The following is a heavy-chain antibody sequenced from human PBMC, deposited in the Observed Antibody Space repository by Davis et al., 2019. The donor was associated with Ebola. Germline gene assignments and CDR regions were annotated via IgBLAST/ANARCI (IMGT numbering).Heavy chain of an antibody. J-gene: IGHJ3*01. CDR1: GFTFGDYA. V-gene: IGHV3-23*01. CDR2: ISGSGGST. Sequence: GESLKISCTASGFTFGDYAMSWFRQAPGKGLEWVSAISGSGGSTYYADSVKGRFTISRDNSKNTLYLQMNSLRAEDTAVYYCARVDAFDLWGQGTMVTVSS. CDR3: ARVDAFDL.